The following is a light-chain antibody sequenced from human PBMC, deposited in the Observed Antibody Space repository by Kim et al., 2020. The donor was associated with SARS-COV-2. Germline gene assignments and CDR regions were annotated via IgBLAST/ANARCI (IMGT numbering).Light chain of an antibody. V-gene: IGLV2-14*01. CDR3: TSYTSSSTWV. J-gene: IGLJ3*02. CDR2: DVT. CDR1: SSDVGTYIH. Sequence: QSALTQPASVSGSPGQSITISCRGTSSDVGTYIHVSWYQQHPDKAPRLMIYDVTKRPSGVYNRFSGSKSGNTASLTISGLQADDEADYYCTSYTSSSTWVFGGGTQLTVL.